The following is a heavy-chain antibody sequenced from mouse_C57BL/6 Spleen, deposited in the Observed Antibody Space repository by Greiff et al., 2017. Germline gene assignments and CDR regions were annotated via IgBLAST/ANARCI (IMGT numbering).Heavy chain of an antibody. J-gene: IGHJ4*01. CDR1: GYTFTSYW. V-gene: IGHV1-74*01. CDR2: IHPCDSDT. D-gene: IGHD2-3*01. Sequence: VQLQQPGAELVKPGASVKVSCKASGYTFTSYWMHWVKQRPGQGLEWIGKIHPCDSDTNYNQKFKGKATLTVDKSSSTAYMQLSSLTYEDSTVYTVARMDGPFDWGQGTSVTVSS. CDR3: ARMDGPFD.